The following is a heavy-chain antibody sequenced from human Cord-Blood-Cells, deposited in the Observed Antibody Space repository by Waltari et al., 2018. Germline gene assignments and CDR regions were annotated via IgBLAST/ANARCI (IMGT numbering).Heavy chain of an antibody. V-gene: IGHV4-59*08. CDR2: IYYSGGT. CDR3: ARHEGSYDFWSGYDY. J-gene: IGHJ4*02. CDR1: GGSISSYS. D-gene: IGHD3-3*01. Sequence: QVQLQESGPGLVKPSETLSLTCTVSGGSISSYSWSWIRQPPGKGLEWIGDIYYSGGTNDNPSLKSRVTIAVDPSKNQFSPKLSSVTAADTAVYYCARHEGSYDFWSGYDYWGQGTLVTVSS.